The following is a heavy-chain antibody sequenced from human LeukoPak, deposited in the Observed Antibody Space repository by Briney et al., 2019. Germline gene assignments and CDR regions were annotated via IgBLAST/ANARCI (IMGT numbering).Heavy chain of an antibody. CDR2: IYYSGST. CDR1: GCSISSGDYY. CDR3: ARGGYSSSWPLGY. V-gene: IGHV4-61*08. J-gene: IGHJ4*02. Sequence: SETVSLTCTVSGCSISSGDYYWSWIRQPPGKCLEWIGYIYYSGSTNYNPSLKRRVTISVDTSKNQFSLKLSSVTAADTAVYYCARGGYSSSWPLGYWGQGTLVTVSS. D-gene: IGHD6-13*01.